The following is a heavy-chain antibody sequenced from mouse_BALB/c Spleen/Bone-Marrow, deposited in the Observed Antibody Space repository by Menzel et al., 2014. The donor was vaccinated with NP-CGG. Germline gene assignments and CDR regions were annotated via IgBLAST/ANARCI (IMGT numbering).Heavy chain of an antibody. CDR2: INPNIGGT. CDR3: ARGWFAY. J-gene: IGHJ3*01. CDR1: GYTFTEYT. V-gene: IGHV1-18*01. Sequence: EVKLVESGPELVKPGASVKISCKTSGYTFTEYTTHWVKQSHGKSLEWIGNINPNIGGTTYNQKFKGKATLTVDMSSSTAYMDLRSLTSEDSAVYYCARGWFAYWGQGTLVTVSA.